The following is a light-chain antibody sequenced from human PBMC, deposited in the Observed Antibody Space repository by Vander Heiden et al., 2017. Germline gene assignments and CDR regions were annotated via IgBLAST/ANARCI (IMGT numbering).Light chain of an antibody. J-gene: IGKJ1*01. V-gene: IGKV3-15*01. CDR1: HGASSN. CDR3: QQYNNWYGT. Sequence: EIVMTQSPATLSVSPGESATLSCSASHGASSNLAWYQQKPGQAPRLLIYGASTRATGIPARFSGSGSGTEFTLTISSLQSEDFAVYYCQQYNNWYGTFGQGTKVEIK. CDR2: GAS.